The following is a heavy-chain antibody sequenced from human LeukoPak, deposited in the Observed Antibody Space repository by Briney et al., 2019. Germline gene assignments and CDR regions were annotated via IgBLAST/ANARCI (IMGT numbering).Heavy chain of an antibody. CDR1: GGSFSGYY. V-gene: IGHV4-34*01. CDR2: INHSGST. D-gene: IGHD3-10*01. CDR3: ARKGGSKVRGVIMDAFDM. Sequence: PSETLSLTCAVYGGSFSGYYWSWIRQPPGKGLEWIGEINHSGSTNYNPSLKSRVTISVDTSKNQFSLKLSSVTAADTAVYYCARKGGSKVRGVIMDAFDMWGQGTMVTVSS. J-gene: IGHJ3*02.